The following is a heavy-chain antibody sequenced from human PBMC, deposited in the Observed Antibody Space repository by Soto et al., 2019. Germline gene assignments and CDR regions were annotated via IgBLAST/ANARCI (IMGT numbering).Heavy chain of an antibody. Sequence: SVKVSCKASGGTFSSYAISWVRQAPGQGLEWMGGIIPIFGTANYAQKFQGRVTITADESTSTAYMELSSLRSEDTAVYYCASQPHPHYYDSSGTAYFQHWGQGTLVTVSS. J-gene: IGHJ1*01. CDR3: ASQPHPHYYDSSGTAYFQH. CDR1: GGTFSSYA. D-gene: IGHD3-22*01. V-gene: IGHV1-69*13. CDR2: IIPIFGTA.